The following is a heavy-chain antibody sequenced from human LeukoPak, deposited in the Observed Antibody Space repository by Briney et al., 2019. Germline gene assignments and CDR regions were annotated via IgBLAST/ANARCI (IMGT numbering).Heavy chain of an antibody. D-gene: IGHD3-3*01. V-gene: IGHV3-30*02. CDR2: IRYDGSNK. CDR1: GFTFSSYG. CDR3: ARDDFGVALYSDY. J-gene: IGHJ4*02. Sequence: PGGSLRLSCAASGFTFSSYGMHWVRQAPGKGLEWVAFIRYDGSNKYYADSVKGRFTISRDNSKNTLYLQMNSLRAEDTAVYYCARDDFGVALYSDYWGQGTLVTVSS.